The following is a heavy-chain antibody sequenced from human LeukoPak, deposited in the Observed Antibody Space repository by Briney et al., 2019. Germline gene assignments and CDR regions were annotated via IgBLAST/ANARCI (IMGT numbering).Heavy chain of an antibody. V-gene: IGHV4-59*01. J-gene: IGHJ6*02. Sequence: PSETLSLTCTVSGGSISSYYWSWIRQPPGKGLEWIGYIYYSGSTNYNPSLKSRVTISVDTSKNQFSLKLSSVTAADTAVYYCARWSPSPYGMDVWGQGTTVTVSS. CDR2: IYYSGST. CDR3: ARWSPSPYGMDV. CDR1: GGSISSYY.